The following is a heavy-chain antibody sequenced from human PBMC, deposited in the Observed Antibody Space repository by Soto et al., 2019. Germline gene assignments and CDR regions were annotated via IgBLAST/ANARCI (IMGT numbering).Heavy chain of an antibody. Sequence: GGSLRLSCAASGFTFSSYAMSWVRQAPGKGLEWVSAISGSGGSTYYADSVKGRFTISRDNSKNTLYLQMNSLRAEDTAVYYCAKLSGPAPIANYYGMDVWGQGTTVTVSS. V-gene: IGHV3-23*01. CDR1: GFTFSSYA. D-gene: IGHD2-2*01. J-gene: IGHJ6*02. CDR3: AKLSGPAPIANYYGMDV. CDR2: ISGSGGST.